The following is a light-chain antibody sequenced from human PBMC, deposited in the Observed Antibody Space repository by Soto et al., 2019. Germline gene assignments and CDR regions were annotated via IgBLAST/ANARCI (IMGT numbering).Light chain of an antibody. CDR3: QQYNNWPYT. CDR2: GAS. CDR1: QSVSSN. J-gene: IGKJ2*01. Sequence: EIVMTQSPATLSVSPGERATLSCRASQSVSSNLAWYQQKPGQAPRLLIYGASTRATGIPARFSGSGSGTEFPLTISSLQSEDFVVYYCQQYNNWPYTFGQGTKLEIK. V-gene: IGKV3-15*01.